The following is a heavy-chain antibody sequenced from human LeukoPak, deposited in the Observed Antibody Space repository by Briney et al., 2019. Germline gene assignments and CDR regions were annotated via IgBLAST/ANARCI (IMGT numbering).Heavy chain of an antibody. Sequence: PGRSLRLSCAASVFTFSRYGMHWVRQAPGKGLEWVAVISYDGSNKYYADSVKGRFTISRDNSKNTLYLQMNSLRAEDTPVYYCGKGRFGELLGFFDYCGQGTLVTVSS. CDR3: GKGRFGELLGFFDY. D-gene: IGHD3-10*01. CDR2: ISYDGSNK. V-gene: IGHV3-30*18. J-gene: IGHJ4*02. CDR1: VFTFSRYG.